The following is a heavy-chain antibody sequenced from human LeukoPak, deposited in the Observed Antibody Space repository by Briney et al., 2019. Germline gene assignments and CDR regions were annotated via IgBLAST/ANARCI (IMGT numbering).Heavy chain of an antibody. V-gene: IGHV4-59*01. CDR3: ARTVSGWYGSHYYYYYGMDV. J-gene: IGHJ6*02. CDR1: GDSISGYY. Sequence: SETLSLTCTVSGDSISGYYWSWIRQPPGKGLEWIGYISYSGSTNYNPSLKSRVTISVDTSKNQFSLKLSSVTAADTAVYYCARTVSGWYGSHYYYYYGMDVWGQGTTVTVSS. D-gene: IGHD6-19*01. CDR2: ISYSGST.